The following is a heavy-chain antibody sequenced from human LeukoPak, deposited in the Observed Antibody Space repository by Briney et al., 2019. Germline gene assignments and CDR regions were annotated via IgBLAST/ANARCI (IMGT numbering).Heavy chain of an antibody. CDR3: ARDHVVPAASTYYYYGMDV. Sequence: SETLSLTCTVSGGSLSSSSYYWGWIRQPPGKGLEWIGSIYYSGSTYYNPSLKSRVTISVGTSKNQFSLKLSSVTAADTAVYYCARDHVVPAASTYYYYGMDVWGQGTTVTVSS. J-gene: IGHJ6*02. D-gene: IGHD2-2*01. CDR2: IYYSGST. CDR1: GGSLSSSSYY. V-gene: IGHV4-39*07.